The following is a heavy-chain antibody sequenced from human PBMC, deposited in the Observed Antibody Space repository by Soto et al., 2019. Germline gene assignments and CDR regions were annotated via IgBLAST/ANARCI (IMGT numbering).Heavy chain of an antibody. Sequence: EVQLVESGGGLVQPGGSLRLSCAASGFTFSSYDMHWVRQATGKGLEWVSAIGTAGDTYYPGSVKGRFTISRENAKNSLYLQMNSLRAEDTAVYYCARGAVSGEIDYWGQGTLVTVSS. V-gene: IGHV3-13*01. CDR1: GFTFSSYD. CDR3: ARGAVSGEIDY. J-gene: IGHJ4*02. D-gene: IGHD3-10*01. CDR2: IGTAGDT.